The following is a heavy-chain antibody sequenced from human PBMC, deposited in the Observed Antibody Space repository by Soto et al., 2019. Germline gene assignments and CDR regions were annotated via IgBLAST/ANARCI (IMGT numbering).Heavy chain of an antibody. J-gene: IGHJ5*02. CDR1: GGTFSSYA. Sequence: SVKVSCKASGGTFSSYAISWVRQAPGQGLEWMGGIIPIFGKANYAQKFKGRVTITADKSTSTAYMEMSSLRSEDTAVYYCERDITKRGLNWFDHWGQGTLVTVSS. CDR2: IIPIFGKA. D-gene: IGHD1-20*01. CDR3: ERDITKRGLNWFDH. V-gene: IGHV1-69*06.